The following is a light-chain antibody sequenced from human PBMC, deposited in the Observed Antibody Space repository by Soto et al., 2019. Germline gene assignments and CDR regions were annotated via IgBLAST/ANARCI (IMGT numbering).Light chain of an antibody. CDR1: QYISSY. CDR3: QQGYSNVALT. CDR2: AAS. V-gene: IGKV1-39*01. Sequence: DIQMPQSPSSLSASVGDRVTVTCRASQYISSYLNWYQQKPGKAPKVLIYAASTLQSGVPSRFSGSGSGTDFTLTISNLQPEDFATYYCQQGYSNVALTFGGGTKVDIK. J-gene: IGKJ4*01.